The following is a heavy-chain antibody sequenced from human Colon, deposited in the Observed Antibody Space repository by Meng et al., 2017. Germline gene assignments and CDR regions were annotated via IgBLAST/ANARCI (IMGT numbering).Heavy chain of an antibody. V-gene: IGHV3-48*03. Sequence: GESLKISCVGSEFSFSSYEMTWVRQAPGKGLGWVAYVSGSGGTMYYADSVKGRFTISRDNAKSSLYLQMNSLRAEDTGVYYCARANFDFYYFDSWGQGTQVTVSS. CDR2: VSGSGGTM. CDR3: ARANFDFYYFDS. J-gene: IGHJ4*02. CDR1: EFSFSSYE.